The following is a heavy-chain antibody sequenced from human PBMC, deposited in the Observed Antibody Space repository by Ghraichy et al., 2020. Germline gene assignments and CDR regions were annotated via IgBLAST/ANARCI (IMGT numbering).Heavy chain of an antibody. D-gene: IGHD3-16*01. J-gene: IGHJ4*02. V-gene: IGHV3-23*01. CDR2: ISGSGGST. CDR3: AKDMNSGPYSVAYTFDY. Sequence: GGSLRLSCAASGFTFSSYAMSWVRQAPGKGLEWVSAISGSGGSTYYADSVKGRFTISRDNSKNTLYLQMNSLRAEDTAVYYCAKDMNSGPYSVAYTFDYWGQGTLVTVSS. CDR1: GFTFSSYA.